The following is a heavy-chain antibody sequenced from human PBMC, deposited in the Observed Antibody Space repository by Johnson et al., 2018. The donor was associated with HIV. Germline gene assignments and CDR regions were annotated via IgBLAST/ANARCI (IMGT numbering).Heavy chain of an antibody. Sequence: QVQLVESGGGVVQPGGSLRLSCAASGFTFSSYGMHWVRQAPGKGLEWVSVIYSGGSTYYADSVKGRFTISRDSSKNTLYLQMNSLRAEDTAMYYCARSPGEADAFDIWGQGTMVTVSS. V-gene: IGHV3-NL1*01. J-gene: IGHJ3*02. CDR2: IYSGGST. CDR1: GFTFSSYG. D-gene: IGHD3-10*01. CDR3: ARSPGEADAFDI.